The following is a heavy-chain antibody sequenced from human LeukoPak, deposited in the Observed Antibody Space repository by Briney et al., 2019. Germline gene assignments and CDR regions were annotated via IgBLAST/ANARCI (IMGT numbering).Heavy chain of an antibody. D-gene: IGHD3-10*01. V-gene: IGHV4-39*01. J-gene: IGHJ5*02. CDR2: IYYSGST. CDR3: ARQSPYYYGSGSLNWFDP. Sequence: SETLSLTCTVSGGSLSSGSYYWGWIRQPPGKGLEWIGSIYYSGSTYYNPSLKSRVTISVDTSKNQFSLKLSSVTAADTAVYYCARQSPYYYGSGSLNWFDPWGQGTLVTVSS. CDR1: GGSLSSGSYY.